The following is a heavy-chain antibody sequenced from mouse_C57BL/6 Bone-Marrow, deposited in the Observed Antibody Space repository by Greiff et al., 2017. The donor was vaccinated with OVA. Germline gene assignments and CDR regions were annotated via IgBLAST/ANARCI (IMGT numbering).Heavy chain of an antibody. Sequence: EVQVVESGAELVRPGASVKLSCTASGFNIKDDYMHWVKQRPEQGLEWIGWIDPENGDTEYASKFQGKATITADTSSNTAYLQLSSLTSEDTAVYYCTPSNWGDYWGQGTTLTVSS. CDR1: GFNIKDDY. CDR3: TPSNWGDY. D-gene: IGHD4-1*01. V-gene: IGHV14-4*01. CDR2: IDPENGDT. J-gene: IGHJ2*01.